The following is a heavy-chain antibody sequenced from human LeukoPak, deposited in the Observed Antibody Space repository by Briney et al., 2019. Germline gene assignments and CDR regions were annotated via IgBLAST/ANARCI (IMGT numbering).Heavy chain of an antibody. J-gene: IGHJ4*02. D-gene: IGHD3-10*01. CDR3: AREGFHGRELFPTFDY. Sequence: ASVKVSCKASGDTFSSYYMHWVRQAPGQGLEWMGIITPSGDSTNYAQKFQGRVTMTRDTSTSTVYMELSSLRSEDTAVYYCAREGFHGRELFPTFDYWGQGTLVTVSS. V-gene: IGHV1-46*01. CDR2: ITPSGDST. CDR1: GDTFSSYY.